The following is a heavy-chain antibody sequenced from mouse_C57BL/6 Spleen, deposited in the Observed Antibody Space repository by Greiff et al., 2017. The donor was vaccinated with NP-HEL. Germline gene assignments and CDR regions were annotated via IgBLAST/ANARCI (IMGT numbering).Heavy chain of an antibody. D-gene: IGHD2-10*02. CDR3: ASSKGYDNYHYAMDY. J-gene: IGHJ4*01. CDR2: IGPGSGST. CDR1: GYTFTDYY. V-gene: IGHV1-77*01. Sequence: QVQLQQSGAELVKPGASVKISCKASGYTFTDYYINWVKQRPGQGLEWIGKIGPGSGSTYYNEKFKGKATLTADKSSSTAYMQLSSLTSEDSAVYFCASSKGYDNYHYAMDYWGQGTSVTVSS.